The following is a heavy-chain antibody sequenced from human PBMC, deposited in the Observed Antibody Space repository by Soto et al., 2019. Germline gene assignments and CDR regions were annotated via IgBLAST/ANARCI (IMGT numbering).Heavy chain of an antibody. D-gene: IGHD6-19*01. CDR1: GSSFSTHS. CDR3: AKERSSGWSFDY. Sequence: HPGGSLRLSCAASGSSFSTHSMNWVRQAPGKGLEWVSGISGSGDSTYYADSVKGRFTVSRDNSKNTLYLQMNSLRAEDTAVFYCAKERSSGWSFDYWGQGTLVTVSS. V-gene: IGHV3-23*01. CDR2: ISGSGDST. J-gene: IGHJ4*02.